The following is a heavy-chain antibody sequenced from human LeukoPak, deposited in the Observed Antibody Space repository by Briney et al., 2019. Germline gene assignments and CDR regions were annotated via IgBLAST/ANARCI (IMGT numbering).Heavy chain of an antibody. CDR1: GGTFSSYA. Sequence: ASVKVSCTASGGTFSSYAISWVRQAPGQGLEWMGGIIPIFGTANYAQTFQGRVTITADKSTSTAYMELSSLRSEDTAVYYCAGGGITMVRGAPYNWFDPWGQGTLVTVSS. D-gene: IGHD3-10*01. CDR2: IIPIFGTA. J-gene: IGHJ5*02. CDR3: AGGGITMVRGAPYNWFDP. V-gene: IGHV1-69*06.